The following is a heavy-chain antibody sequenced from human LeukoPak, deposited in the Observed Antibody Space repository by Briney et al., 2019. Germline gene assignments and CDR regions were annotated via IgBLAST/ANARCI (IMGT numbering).Heavy chain of an antibody. CDR3: ASSLSGYGDYDY. Sequence: ASVKVSCKASGYTFTSYGISWVRQAPGQGLEWMGWISAYNGNTNYAQKLQGRVTMTTDTSTSTAYMELRSLRSDDTAVYYCASSLSGYGDYDYWGQGTLVTVSS. V-gene: IGHV1-18*01. J-gene: IGHJ4*02. D-gene: IGHD4-17*01. CDR2: ISAYNGNT. CDR1: GYTFTSYG.